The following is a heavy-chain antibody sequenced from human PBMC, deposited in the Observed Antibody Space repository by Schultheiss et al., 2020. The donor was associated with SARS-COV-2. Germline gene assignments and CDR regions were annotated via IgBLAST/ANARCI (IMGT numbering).Heavy chain of an antibody. D-gene: IGHD3-3*01. CDR1: GFTFSSYA. V-gene: IGHV3-23*01. J-gene: IGHJ6*03. Sequence: GGSLRLSFAASGFTFSSYAMSWVRQAPGKGLEWVSAISGSGGSTYYADSVKDRFAVSRDNSKNTLSVQLNSLRAEDTAVYYCTIFGVVIIDYYMDVWGKGTTVTVSS. CDR2: ISGSGGST. CDR3: TIFGVVIIDYYMDV.